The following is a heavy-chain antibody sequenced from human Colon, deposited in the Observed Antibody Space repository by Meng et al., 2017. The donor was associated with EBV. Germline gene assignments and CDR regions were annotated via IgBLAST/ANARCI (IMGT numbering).Heavy chain of an antibody. CDR1: GGSISSGGYY. CDR2: IYHSGRT. J-gene: IGHJ4*02. Sequence: QVQLQDSGPGLVKPSXXXXLTCTVSGGSISSGGYYWSWIRQHPGKGLEWIGEIYHSGRTNYNPSVKSRVSMSVDKSQNHFSLRLSSVTAADTAVYYCTTLYGDSISWGQGTLVTVSS. V-gene: IGHV4-31*09. D-gene: IGHD4-17*01. CDR3: TTLYGDSIS.